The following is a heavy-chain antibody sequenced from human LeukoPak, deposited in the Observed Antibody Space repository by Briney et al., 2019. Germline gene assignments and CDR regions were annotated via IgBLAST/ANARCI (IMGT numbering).Heavy chain of an antibody. J-gene: IGHJ4*02. Sequence: SVKVSFKTSGGTFSTYSINWVRQAPGQGLEWMGGIIPVFGTPNYAQKFQDRPIITADESTSTAYMELTSLTSEDTAVYYCAREEVATTYFDYWGQGTLVTVSS. CDR1: GGTFSTYS. CDR2: IIPVFGTP. D-gene: IGHD5-12*01. V-gene: IGHV1-69*01. CDR3: AREEVATTYFDY.